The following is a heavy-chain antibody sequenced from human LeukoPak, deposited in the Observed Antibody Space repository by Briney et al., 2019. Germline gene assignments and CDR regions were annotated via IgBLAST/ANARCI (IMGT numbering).Heavy chain of an antibody. CDR2: ITTRNNI. J-gene: IGHJ4*02. D-gene: IGHD6-19*01. CDR1: GFTFSSYS. CDR3: ATDPGSGDY. Sequence: GGSLRLSCAASGFTFSSYSMNWVRQAPGKGLEWVSSITTRNNIFYADSVKGRFNISRDNALNSLYLQMNSLRADDTAVYYCATDPGSGDYWGRGTLVTVSS. V-gene: IGHV3-21*01.